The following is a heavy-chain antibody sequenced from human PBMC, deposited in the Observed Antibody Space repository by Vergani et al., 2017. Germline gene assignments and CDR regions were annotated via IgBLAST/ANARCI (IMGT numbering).Heavy chain of an antibody. CDR2: ISWNSGSI. CDR3: AKDSATTVTGDNWFDP. D-gene: IGHD4-11*01. V-gene: IGHV3-9*01. Sequence: EVQLVESGGGLVQPGRSLRLSCTASGFTFDDYAMHWVRQAPGKGLEWVSGISWNSGSIGYADSVKGRFIISRDNAKNSLYLQMNSLKAEDTALYYCAKDSATTVTGDNWFDPWGQGTLVTVSS. CDR1: GFTFDDYA. J-gene: IGHJ5*02.